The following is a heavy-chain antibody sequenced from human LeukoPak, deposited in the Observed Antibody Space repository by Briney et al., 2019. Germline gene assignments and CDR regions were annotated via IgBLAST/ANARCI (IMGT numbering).Heavy chain of an antibody. Sequence: ASVKVSCKASGYTFTSYQMHWVRQAPGQGLEWMGIMNPSGGSTSYAQKFQGRVTMTRDMSTSTVYMELSGLRSEDTAVYYCARSDGDYAYYYYYYYMDVWGKGTTVTVSS. V-gene: IGHV1-46*01. CDR2: MNPSGGST. CDR1: GYTFTSYQ. CDR3: ARSDGDYAYYYYYYYMDV. J-gene: IGHJ6*03. D-gene: IGHD4-17*01.